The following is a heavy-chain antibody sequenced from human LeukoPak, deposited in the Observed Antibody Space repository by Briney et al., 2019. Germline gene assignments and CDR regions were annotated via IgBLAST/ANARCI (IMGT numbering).Heavy chain of an antibody. CDR3: AKVGSGWYYFDY. Sequence: RGSLRLSCAASGFTFSSYAMSWVRQAPGKGLEWVSAISGSGGSTYYADSVKGRFTISRDNSKNTLYLQMNSLRAEDTAVYYCAKVGSGWYYFDYWGQGTLVTVSS. CDR1: GFTFSSYA. V-gene: IGHV3-23*01. CDR2: ISGSGGST. D-gene: IGHD6-19*01. J-gene: IGHJ4*02.